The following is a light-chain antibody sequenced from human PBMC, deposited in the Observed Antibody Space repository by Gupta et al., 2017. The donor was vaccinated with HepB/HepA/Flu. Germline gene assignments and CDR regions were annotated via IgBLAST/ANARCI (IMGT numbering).Light chain of an antibody. J-gene: IGKJ4*01. CDR1: QDISNY. V-gene: IGKV1-33*01. CDR3: QQYDNLPLT. CDR2: DAS. Sequence: DISLPQSPSSLSASVGDRVTITCQASQDISNYLIWYQQKPGKAPKLLIYDASNLETGVPSRFSGSGSGTDFTFTISSLQAEDMATYYCQQYDNLPLTFGGGTKVEIK.